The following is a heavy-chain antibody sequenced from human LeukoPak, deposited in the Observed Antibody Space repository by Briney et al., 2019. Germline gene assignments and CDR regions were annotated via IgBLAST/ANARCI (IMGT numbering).Heavy chain of an antibody. CDR1: GGSISSYY. CDR3: ARDYYGSGSLFGY. D-gene: IGHD3-10*01. V-gene: IGHV4-59*01. J-gene: IGHJ4*02. CDR2: IYYSGST. Sequence: PSETLSLTCTVSGGSISSYYWSWIRQPPGKGLEWIGYIYYSGSTNYNPSLKSRVTISVDTSKNQFSLKLSSVTAADTAVYYCARDYYGSGSLFGYWGQVTLVTVSS.